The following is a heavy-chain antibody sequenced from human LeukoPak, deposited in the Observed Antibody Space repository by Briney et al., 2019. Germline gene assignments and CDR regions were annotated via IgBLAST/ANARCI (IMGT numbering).Heavy chain of an antibody. D-gene: IGHD2-15*01. J-gene: IGHJ4*02. CDR3: ARLDLDCSGGSCYPRGFDY. CDR1: EYSFTSYW. Sequence: GESLKISCKGSEYSFTSYWIGWVRQMPGKGLEWMGIIYPGDSDTRYGPSFQGQVTISADKSISTAYLQWSSLKASDTAMYYCARLDLDCSGGSCYPRGFDYWGQGTLVTVSS. CDR2: IYPGDSDT. V-gene: IGHV5-51*01.